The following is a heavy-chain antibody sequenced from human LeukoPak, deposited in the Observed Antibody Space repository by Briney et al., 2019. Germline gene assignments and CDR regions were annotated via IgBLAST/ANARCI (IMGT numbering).Heavy chain of an antibody. CDR2: INHSGST. V-gene: IGHV4-34*01. J-gene: IGHJ4*02. CDR3: ARGYYDFWSGYYGGIFNYFDY. CDR1: GGSFSGYY. Sequence: PSETLSLTCAVYGGSFSGYYWSWIRQPPGKGLEWIGEINHSGSTNYNPSPKSRVTISVDTSKNQFSLKLSSVTAADTAVYYCARGYYDFWSGYYGGIFNYFDYWGQGTLVTVSS. D-gene: IGHD3-3*01.